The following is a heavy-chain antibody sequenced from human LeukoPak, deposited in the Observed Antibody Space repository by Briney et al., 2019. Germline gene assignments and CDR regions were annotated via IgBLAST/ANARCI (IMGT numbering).Heavy chain of an antibody. D-gene: IGHD5-24*01. CDR1: GGSISSYY. V-gene: IGHV4-59*01. J-gene: IGHJ4*02. Sequence: SETLSLTCTVSGGSISSYYWSWIRQPPGMGLEWIGYIYYSGSTNYNPSLKSRVTISVDTSKNQFSPKLSSVTAADTAVYYCARDEGRDGYNSYWGQGTLVTVSS. CDR3: ARDEGRDGYNSY. CDR2: IYYSGST.